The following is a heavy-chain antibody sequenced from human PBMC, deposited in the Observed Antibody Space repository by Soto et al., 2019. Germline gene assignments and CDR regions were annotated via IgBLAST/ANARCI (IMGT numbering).Heavy chain of an antibody. V-gene: IGHV3-30-3*01. Sequence: PGGSLRLSCAASGFTFSSYAMHWVRQAPGKGLEWVAVISYDGSNKYYADSVKGRFTISRDNSKNTLYLQMNSLRAEDTAVYYCAKDKRYNWNDGTYYFDYWGQGTLVTVSS. CDR3: AKDKRYNWNDGTYYFDY. J-gene: IGHJ4*02. CDR1: GFTFSSYA. CDR2: ISYDGSNK. D-gene: IGHD1-20*01.